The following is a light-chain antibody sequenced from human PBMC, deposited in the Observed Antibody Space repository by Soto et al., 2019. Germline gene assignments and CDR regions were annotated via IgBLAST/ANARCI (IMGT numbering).Light chain of an antibody. CDR2: GAS. Sequence: EIVLTQSPGTLSLSPGERATLSCRASQSVSSSYLAWYQQKPGQAPRLLIYGASSRATGIPDRFNGSGSGTEFALTINRLESEDFAVYFCQQYDGAPLTFGPGTKVDIK. CDR1: QSVSSSY. CDR3: QQYDGAPLT. J-gene: IGKJ3*01. V-gene: IGKV3-20*01.